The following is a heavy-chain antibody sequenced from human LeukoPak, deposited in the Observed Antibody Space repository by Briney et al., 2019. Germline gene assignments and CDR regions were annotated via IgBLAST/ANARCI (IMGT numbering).Heavy chain of an antibody. CDR3: ARDEEGGSAGFDP. Sequence: PSETLSLTCTVSGGSISSGSYYWSWIRQPAGKGLEWIGRIYTSGSTNYNPSLKSRVTISVDTSKNQFSLKLSSVTAADTAVYYCARDEEGGSAGFDPWGQGTLVTVFS. V-gene: IGHV4-61*02. J-gene: IGHJ5*02. CDR1: GGSISSGSYY. CDR2: IYTSGST. D-gene: IGHD6-19*01.